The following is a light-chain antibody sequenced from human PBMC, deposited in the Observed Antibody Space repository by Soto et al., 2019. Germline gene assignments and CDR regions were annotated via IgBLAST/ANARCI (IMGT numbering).Light chain of an antibody. V-gene: IGKV3-15*01. Sequence: EIVLTQSPDTLSLSPGERATLSCRARQSVGSNLAWYQQKPGQAPRLLIYGASTRATGIPARFSGSGSGTEFTLTISSLQSEDLAVYYCQQYNNWPPITFGQGTRLEIK. CDR1: QSVGSN. CDR2: GAS. CDR3: QQYNNWPPIT. J-gene: IGKJ5*01.